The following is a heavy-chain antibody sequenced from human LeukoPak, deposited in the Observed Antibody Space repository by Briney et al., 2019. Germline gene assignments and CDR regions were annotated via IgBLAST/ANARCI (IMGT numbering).Heavy chain of an antibody. V-gene: IGHV5-51*01. J-gene: IGHJ4*02. CDR3: ARGDDFGDYFDY. Sequence: GESLKISCKGSGYSFTKYWIGWVRQMPGKGLEWMGIISPGDSAPRYSPSFQGQVTMSADKSISTAYLQWSSLKASDSAIYYCARGDDFGDYFDYWGQGTLVIVSS. D-gene: IGHD4-17*01. CDR1: GYSFTKYW. CDR2: ISPGDSAP.